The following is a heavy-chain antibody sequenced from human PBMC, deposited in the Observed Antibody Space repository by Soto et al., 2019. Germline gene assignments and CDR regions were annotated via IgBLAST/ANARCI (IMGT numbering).Heavy chain of an antibody. J-gene: IGHJ4*02. V-gene: IGHV1-18*04. D-gene: IGHD6-6*01. CDR2: ISPYNGNI. CDR1: GYTFTSYA. Sequence: QVQLVQSRAEVKKPGASVKVSCKASGYTFTSYAISWVRQAPGQGLEWMGWISPYNGNITSAQKFQGRVTMTTDTSTSTAYMELRSLRSDDTAVYYCAMYSSSSLDYWGQGTLITVAS. CDR3: AMYSSSSLDY.